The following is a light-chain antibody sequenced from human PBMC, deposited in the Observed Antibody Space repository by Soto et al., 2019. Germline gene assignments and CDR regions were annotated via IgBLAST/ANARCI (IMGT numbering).Light chain of an antibody. J-gene: IGKJ2*01. Sequence: DIQLTQSPSSLSASVGDRVTITCRASQSISSYLNWYQQKPGEAPKLLVYAASTLQSGVPSRFSGSGSGTDFTLTIRGLQPEDFATYYCQQSYSTLPMYTFGQGTKLEI. V-gene: IGKV1-39*01. CDR2: AAS. CDR3: QQSYSTLPMYT. CDR1: QSISSY.